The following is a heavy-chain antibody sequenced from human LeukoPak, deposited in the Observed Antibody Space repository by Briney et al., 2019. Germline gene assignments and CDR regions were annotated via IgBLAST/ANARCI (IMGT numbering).Heavy chain of an antibody. CDR1: GYSFTSYW. CDR2: IYPGDSGT. CDR3: ARRRYDSSGSTNYFDY. V-gene: IGHV5-51*01. Sequence: GESLKISCKGSGYSFTSYWIGWVRQMPGKGLEWMGIIYPGDSGTRYSPSFQGQVTISADKSISTAYLQWSSLKASDTAMYYCARRRYDSSGSTNYFDYWGQGTLVTVSS. J-gene: IGHJ4*02. D-gene: IGHD3-22*01.